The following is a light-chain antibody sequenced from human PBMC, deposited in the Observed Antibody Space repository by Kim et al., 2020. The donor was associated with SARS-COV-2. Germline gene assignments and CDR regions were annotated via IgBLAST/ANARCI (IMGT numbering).Light chain of an antibody. CDR3: QAWDSSVV. V-gene: IGLV3-1*01. Sequence: VSPGQAASISCSGNNLGEKFVSWYQQKPGQSPELVIYQDKKRPSGIPERFSGSTSGNTATLTISGTQAVDEGDYYCQAWDSSVVFGGGTQLTVL. J-gene: IGLJ2*01. CDR1: NLGEKF. CDR2: QDK.